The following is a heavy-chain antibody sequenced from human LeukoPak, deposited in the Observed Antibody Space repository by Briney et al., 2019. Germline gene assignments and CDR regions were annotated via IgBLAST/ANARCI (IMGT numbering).Heavy chain of an antibody. D-gene: IGHD5-18*01. J-gene: IGHJ4*02. Sequence: GESLRLSCAASVFTFSSYSMNWVRQAPGKGLEWVSSISSGSKYIYNADSVKGRFTISRDNAKNSLYPQMNSLRAEDTAVYYCARALSYSYGSMDFWGQGTLVIVSS. V-gene: IGHV3-21*01. CDR2: ISSGSKYI. CDR1: VFTFSSYS. CDR3: ARALSYSYGSMDF.